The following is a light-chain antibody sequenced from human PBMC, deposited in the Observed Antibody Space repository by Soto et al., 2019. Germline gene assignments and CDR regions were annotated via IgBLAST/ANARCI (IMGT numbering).Light chain of an antibody. V-gene: IGKV3-11*01. Sequence: EIVLTQSPATLSLSPGERATLSCRASQSVSSYFAWYQQKPGQAPRLLIYDASNRATGIPARFSGSGSGTDFTLTISSLEPEDFAVYYCQQRSNCLFTFGPGTKVDIK. CDR1: QSVSSY. CDR3: QQRSNCLFT. CDR2: DAS. J-gene: IGKJ3*01.